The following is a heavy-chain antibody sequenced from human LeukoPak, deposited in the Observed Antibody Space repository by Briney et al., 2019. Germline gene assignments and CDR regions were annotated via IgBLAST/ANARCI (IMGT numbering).Heavy chain of an antibody. CDR2: ISSSGSTI. Sequence: GGSLRLSCAASGFTFSDYYMSWIRQAPGKGLEWVSYISSSGSTIYYADSVKGRFTISRDNAKNSLYLQMNSLRAEDTAVYYCARPYYGSGSYYYYYYMDVWGKGTTVTISS. D-gene: IGHD3-10*01. CDR1: GFTFSDYY. J-gene: IGHJ6*03. CDR3: ARPYYGSGSYYYYYYMDV. V-gene: IGHV3-11*01.